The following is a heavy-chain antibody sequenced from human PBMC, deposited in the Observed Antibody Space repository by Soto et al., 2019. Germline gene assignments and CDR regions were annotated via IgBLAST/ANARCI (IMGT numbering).Heavy chain of an antibody. V-gene: IGHV4-39*01. Sequence: QLQLQESGPGLVKPSETLSLTCTVSGGSISSSSYYWGWIRQPPGKGLEWIGSIYYSGSTYYNPSLKSRVTISVDTYKNQFSLKLSSVTAADTAVYYCVVNNYPAYYYYYGMDVWGQGTTVTVSS. CDR2: IYYSGST. CDR3: VVNNYPAYYYYYGMDV. CDR1: GGSISSSSYY. J-gene: IGHJ6*02. D-gene: IGHD4-4*01.